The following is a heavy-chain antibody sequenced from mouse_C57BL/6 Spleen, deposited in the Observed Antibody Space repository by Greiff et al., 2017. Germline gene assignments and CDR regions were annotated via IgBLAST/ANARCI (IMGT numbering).Heavy chain of an antibody. CDR2: ISDGGSYT. CDR1: GFTFSSYA. J-gene: IGHJ4*01. CDR3: AREGDDYDGRSYYYAMDY. V-gene: IGHV5-4*01. D-gene: IGHD2-4*01. Sequence: EVQLMESGGGLVKPGGSLKLSCAASGFTFSSYAMSWVRQTPEKRLEWVATISDGGSYTYYPDNVKGRFTISRDNAKNNLYLQMSHLKSEDTAMYYCAREGDDYDGRSYYYAMDYWGQGTSVTVSS.